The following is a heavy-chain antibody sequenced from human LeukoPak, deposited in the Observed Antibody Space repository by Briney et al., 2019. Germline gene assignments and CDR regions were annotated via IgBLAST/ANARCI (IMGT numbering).Heavy chain of an antibody. CDR3: ARWNGWSHPFDY. Sequence: SETLSLTCTVSGGSISSGSYYWSWIRQPAGKGLEWIGRIYTSGSTNYNPSLKSRATISVDTSKNQFSLKLSSVTAADTAVYYCARWNGWSHPFDYWGQGTLVTVSS. V-gene: IGHV4-61*02. CDR2: IYTSGST. J-gene: IGHJ4*02. CDR1: GGSISSGSYY. D-gene: IGHD1-1*01.